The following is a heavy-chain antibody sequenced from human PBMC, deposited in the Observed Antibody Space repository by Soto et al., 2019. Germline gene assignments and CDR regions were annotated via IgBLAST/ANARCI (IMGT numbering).Heavy chain of an antibody. V-gene: IGHV1-8*01. CDR1: GYTFTSYD. J-gene: IGHJ6*02. CDR3: ARRGYSSSWYYYYYYGMDV. Sequence: QVQLVQSGAEVKKPGASVKVSCKASGYTFTSYDINWVRQATEQGLEWMGWMNPNSGNTGYAQKFQGRVTMTRNTSISTAYMEPSSLRSEDTAVYYCARRGYSSSWYYYYYYGMDVWGQGTTVTVSS. D-gene: IGHD6-13*01. CDR2: MNPNSGNT.